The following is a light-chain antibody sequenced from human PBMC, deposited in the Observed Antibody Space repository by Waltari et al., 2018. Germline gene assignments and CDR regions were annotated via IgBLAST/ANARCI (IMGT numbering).Light chain of an antibody. J-gene: IGLJ2*01. CDR2: DVR. CDR1: TSDVCGYNY. Sequence: QSALTQPASVSGSPGQSIPLSCTGTTSDVCGYNYVSWYQQHPGTAPKLMIYDVRNRPSGFSNRFSGSKSGNTASLTISGLQAEDEAYYYCSSYISSSTLELFGGGTSLTVL. CDR3: SSYISSSTLEL. V-gene: IGLV2-14*03.